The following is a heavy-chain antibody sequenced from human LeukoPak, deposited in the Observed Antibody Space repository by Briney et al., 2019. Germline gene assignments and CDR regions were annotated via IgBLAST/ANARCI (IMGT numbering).Heavy chain of an antibody. J-gene: IGHJ4*02. CDR1: GGSISSSSYY. CDR2: IYYSGST. D-gene: IGHD1-7*01. CDR3: AEITGTTGGNYFDY. V-gene: IGHV4-39*01. Sequence: SETLSLTCTVSGGSISSSSYYWGWIRQPPGKGLEWIGSIYYSGSTYYNPSLKSRVTISVDTSKNQFSLKLSSVTAADTAVYYCAEITGTTGGNYFDYWGQGTLVTVSS.